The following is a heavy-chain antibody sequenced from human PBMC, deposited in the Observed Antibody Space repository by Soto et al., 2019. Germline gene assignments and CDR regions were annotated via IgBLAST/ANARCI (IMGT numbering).Heavy chain of an antibody. Sequence: ASVKVSCKASGYTFTSYGISWVRHAPGQGLEWMGWISAYNGNTNYAQKLQGRVTMTTDTSTSTAYMGLRSLRSDDTAVYYCARSVGGYCSGGSCYGGDTLGAFDIWGQGTMVTVS. CDR1: GYTFTSYG. J-gene: IGHJ3*02. CDR3: ARSVGGYCSGGSCYGGDTLGAFDI. V-gene: IGHV1-18*01. D-gene: IGHD2-15*01. CDR2: ISAYNGNT.